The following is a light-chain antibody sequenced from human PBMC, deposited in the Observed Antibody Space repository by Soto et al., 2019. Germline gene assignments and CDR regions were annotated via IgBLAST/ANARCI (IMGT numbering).Light chain of an antibody. CDR3: QTWGTGIQGV. CDR1: SGHSSYA. CDR2: LNSDGSH. Sequence: QPVLTQSPSASASLGASVKLTCTLSSGHSSYAIAWHQQQPEKGPRYLMKLNSDGSHSKGDGIPDRFSGSSSGAERYLPISSLQCEDEADYYCQTWGTGIQGVFGGGTKLTVL. J-gene: IGLJ2*01. V-gene: IGLV4-69*01.